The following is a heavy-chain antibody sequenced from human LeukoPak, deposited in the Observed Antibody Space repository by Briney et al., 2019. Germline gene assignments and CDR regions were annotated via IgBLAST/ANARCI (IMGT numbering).Heavy chain of an antibody. CDR1: GGSFSGYY. V-gene: IGHV4-34*01. CDR3: ARGAPYYYYDSSGYYSYFDY. CDR2: INHSGST. Sequence: PSETLSLTCAVYGGSFSGYYWSWIRRPPGKGLEWIGEINHSGSTNYNPSLKSRVTISVDTSKNQFSLKLSSVTAADTAVYYCARGAPYYYYDSSGYYSYFDYWGQGTLVTVSS. D-gene: IGHD3-22*01. J-gene: IGHJ4*02.